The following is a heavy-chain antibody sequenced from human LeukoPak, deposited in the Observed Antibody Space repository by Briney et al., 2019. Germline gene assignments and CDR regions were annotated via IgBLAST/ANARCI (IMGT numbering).Heavy chain of an antibody. J-gene: IGHJ6*02. V-gene: IGHV4-31*03. CDR1: GGSISSGGYY. CDR3: ARVGTMVAGVYYYYYGMDV. CDR2: IYYSGST. Sequence: PSETLSLTCTVSGGSISSGGYYWSWIRQHPGKGLEWIGYIYYSGSTYYDPSLKSRVTVSVDTSKSQFSLKLSSVTAADTAVYFCARVGTMVAGVYYYYYGMDVWGQGTTVTVSS. D-gene: IGHD6-19*01.